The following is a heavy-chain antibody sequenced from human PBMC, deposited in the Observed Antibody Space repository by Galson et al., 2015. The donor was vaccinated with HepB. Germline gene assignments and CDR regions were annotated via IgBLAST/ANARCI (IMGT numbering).Heavy chain of an antibody. J-gene: IGHJ4*02. CDR3: AREVPSRGSGSTFDY. Sequence: LSLTCTVSGGSISSGSYYWSWIRQPAGKGLEWIGRIYTSGSTNYNPSLKSRVTMSVDTSKNQFSLKLSSVTAADTAVYYCAREVPSRGSGSTFDYWGQGTLVTVSS. CDR1: GGSISSGSYY. CDR2: IYTSGST. V-gene: IGHV4-61*02. D-gene: IGHD3-10*01.